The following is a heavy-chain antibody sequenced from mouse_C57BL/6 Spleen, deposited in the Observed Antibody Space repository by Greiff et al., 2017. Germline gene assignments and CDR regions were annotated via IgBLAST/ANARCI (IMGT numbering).Heavy chain of an antibody. CDR1: GYAFTNYL. J-gene: IGHJ3*01. D-gene: IGHD2-4*01. CDR3: AREESYYEYDGGAPFAY. Sequence: QVQLQQSGAELVRPGTSVKVSCKASGYAFTNYLIEWVKQRPGQGLEWIGVINPGSGGTNYNEKFKGKATLTADKSSSTAYMQLSSLTSEDSAVYVCAREESYYEYDGGAPFAYWGQGTLVTVSA. V-gene: IGHV1-54*01. CDR2: INPGSGGT.